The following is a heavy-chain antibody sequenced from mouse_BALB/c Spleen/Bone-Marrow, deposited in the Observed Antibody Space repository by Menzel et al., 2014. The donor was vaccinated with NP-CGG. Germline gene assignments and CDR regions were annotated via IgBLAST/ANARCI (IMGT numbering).Heavy chain of an antibody. D-gene: IGHD2-12*01. Sequence: QVQLQQSGAELVRPGSSVKISCKASGYALSSNWMNWVKQRPGQGLEWIGQIYPGDGDTNYNGKFQGKATLTADKSSSTAYMQLSSLTSEDSAVYFCARGDYRYGDLAMDYWGQGTSVTVSS. V-gene: IGHV1-80*01. CDR3: ARGDYRYGDLAMDY. CDR2: IYPGDGDT. J-gene: IGHJ4*01. CDR1: GYALSSNW.